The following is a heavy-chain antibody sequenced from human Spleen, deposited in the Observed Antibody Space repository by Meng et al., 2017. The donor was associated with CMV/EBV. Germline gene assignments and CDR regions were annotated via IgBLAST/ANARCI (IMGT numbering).Heavy chain of an antibody. CDR1: GFTFRSFG. J-gene: IGHJ6*02. CDR2: IRFDGNNK. Sequence: GGSLRLSCAASGFTFRSFGMHWVRQAPGKGLEWVAFIRFDGNNKYYANSVRGRFTISRDNARKTLFLQMNSLRGDDTAVYYCARDTLYYGMDVWGQGTTVTVSS. V-gene: IGHV3-30*02. CDR3: ARDTLYYGMDV.